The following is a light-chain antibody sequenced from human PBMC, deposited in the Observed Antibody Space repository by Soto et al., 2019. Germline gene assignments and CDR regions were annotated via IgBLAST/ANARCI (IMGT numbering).Light chain of an antibody. CDR2: EVS. V-gene: IGLV2-14*01. Sequence: QSVLTQPASVSGSPGQSITISCTGTSSDVGNYNYVSWHQQHPGKAPKVIIYEVSNRPSGISTRFSGSKSANTASLTISGLQPEDEADYYCSSYTSGSTPYVFGTGTK. CDR1: SSDVGNYNY. CDR3: SSYTSGSTPYV. J-gene: IGLJ1*01.